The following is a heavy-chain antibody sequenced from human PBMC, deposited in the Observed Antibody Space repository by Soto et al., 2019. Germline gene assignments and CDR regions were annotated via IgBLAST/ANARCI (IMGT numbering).Heavy chain of an antibody. CDR3: ARDAKGYCSGGSCYTRLDHKQPQSDYYYMDV. CDR2: ISSSSSTI. J-gene: IGHJ6*03. D-gene: IGHD2-15*01. Sequence: QPGGSLRLSCAASGFTFSSYSMNWVRQAPGKGLEWVSYISSSSSTIYYADSVKGRFTISRDNAKNSLYLQMNSLRAEDTAVYYCARDAKGYCSGGSCYTRLDHKQPQSDYYYMDVWGKGTTVTVSS. V-gene: IGHV3-48*01. CDR1: GFTFSSYS.